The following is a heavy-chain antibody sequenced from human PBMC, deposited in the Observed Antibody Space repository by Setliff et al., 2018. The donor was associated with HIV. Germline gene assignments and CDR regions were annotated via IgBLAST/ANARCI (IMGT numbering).Heavy chain of an antibody. CDR2: ISGSGGST. Sequence: PGGSLRLSCAASGFTFSSYAMSWVRQAPGRGLEWVSAISGSGGSTYYADSVKGRFTISRDNTKNSLYLQMNSLRAEDTAAYYCARAVHSGWYYFDYWGQGTLVTVSS. D-gene: IGHD6-19*01. CDR3: ARAVHSGWYYFDY. V-gene: IGHV3-23*01. J-gene: IGHJ4*02. CDR1: GFTFSSYA.